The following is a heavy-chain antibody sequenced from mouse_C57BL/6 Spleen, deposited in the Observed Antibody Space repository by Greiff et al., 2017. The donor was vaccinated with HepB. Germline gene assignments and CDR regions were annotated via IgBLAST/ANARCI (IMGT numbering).Heavy chain of an antibody. Sequence: QVQLQQSGAELARPGASVKLSCKASGYTFTSYGISWVKQRTGQGLEWIGEIYPRSGNTYYNEKFKGKATLTADKASSTAYMELRSLTSDDSAVYFCARLGTTVVAPSYWGQGTLVTVSA. D-gene: IGHD1-1*01. CDR2: IYPRSGNT. CDR3: ARLGTTVVAPSY. V-gene: IGHV1-81*01. J-gene: IGHJ3*01. CDR1: GYTFTSYG.